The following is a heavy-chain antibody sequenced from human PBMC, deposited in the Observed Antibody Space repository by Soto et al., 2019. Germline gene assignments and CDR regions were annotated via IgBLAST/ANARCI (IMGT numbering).Heavy chain of an antibody. D-gene: IGHD3-3*01. CDR2: INQDGSAK. CDR1: GFAFSNNW. V-gene: IGHV3-7*01. Sequence: EVQLVESGGGLVQPGGSLRLSCAASGFAFSNNWMTWVRQAPGKGLEWVANINQDGSAKYYVGSVEGRFTISRDNAKNSLYLQLNSLRAEDTALYYCARAPTYNDFWIGYKHMDAWGKGTTVTVSS. J-gene: IGHJ6*03. CDR3: ARAPTYNDFWIGYKHMDA.